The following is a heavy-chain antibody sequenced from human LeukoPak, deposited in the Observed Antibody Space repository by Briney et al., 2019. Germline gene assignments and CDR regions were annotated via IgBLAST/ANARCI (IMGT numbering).Heavy chain of an antibody. Sequence: GGSLRLSCAASGLSVSSTFMSWVRQTPGKGLEWFSSVFGGGGTRYADSVMGRFTISRDNSKSTLYLQMNSLRAEDTAVYYCARTYTNNAGYYLYWGQGTLVTVSS. J-gene: IGHJ4*02. V-gene: IGHV3-53*01. D-gene: IGHD3-22*01. CDR1: GLSVSSTF. CDR3: ARTYTNNAGYYLY. CDR2: VFGGGGT.